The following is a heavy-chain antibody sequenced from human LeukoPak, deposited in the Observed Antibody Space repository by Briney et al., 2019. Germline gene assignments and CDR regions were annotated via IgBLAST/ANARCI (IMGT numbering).Heavy chain of an antibody. CDR3: AKARYHYYYYGMDV. CDR1: GFTFSDYY. V-gene: IGHV3-11*01. Sequence: GGSLRLSCAASGFTFSDYYMSWIRQAPGKGLEWVSYISSSGSTIYYADSVKGRFTISRDNAKNSLYLQMNSLRAEDTAVYYCAKARYHYYYYGMDVWGQGTTVTVSS. J-gene: IGHJ6*02. CDR2: ISSSGSTI. D-gene: IGHD1-1*01.